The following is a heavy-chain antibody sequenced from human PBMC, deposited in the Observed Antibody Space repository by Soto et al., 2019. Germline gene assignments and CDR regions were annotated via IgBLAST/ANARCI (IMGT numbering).Heavy chain of an antibody. D-gene: IGHD6-19*01. CDR1: GYIFARYG. J-gene: IGHJ6*03. CDR3: ARPIAVAGTAYYMDV. V-gene: IGHV1-18*01. CDR2: ISAYNGNT. Sequence: ASVKVSCKASGYIFARYGISWGRQAPGQGLEWMGWISAYNGNTNYAQKLQGRVTMTTDTSTSTAYMELRSLRSDDTAVYYCARPIAVAGTAYYMDVWGKGTTVTVSS.